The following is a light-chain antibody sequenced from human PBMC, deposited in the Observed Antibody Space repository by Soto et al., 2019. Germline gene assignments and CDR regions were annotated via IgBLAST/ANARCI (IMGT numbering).Light chain of an antibody. CDR2: AAS. CDR3: QQYGSSPPIT. V-gene: IGKV3-20*01. CDR1: QSVSGSY. Sequence: EIVLTQSPGTLSLSPGERATLSCSASQSVSGSYLAWYQQKPGQAPRLLISAASSRATGIPDRFSGSGSGTDFTLTISRLEPEDFAVYYCQQYGSSPPITFGQGTRLEIK. J-gene: IGKJ5*01.